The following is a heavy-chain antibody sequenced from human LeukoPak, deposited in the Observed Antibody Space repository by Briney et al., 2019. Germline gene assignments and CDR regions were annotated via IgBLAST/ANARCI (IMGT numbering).Heavy chain of an antibody. Sequence: PGGSLRLSCAASGFTFSSYWMIWVRQAPGKGLEWVANIKQDGSEKYYVDSVKGRFTVSRDNSKNTLYLQMNSLRAEDTAVYYCAKDSNSYGFIDRGYFDYRGQGTLVTVSS. CDR1: GFTFSSYW. D-gene: IGHD5-18*01. CDR3: AKDSNSYGFIDRGYFDY. CDR2: IKQDGSEK. V-gene: IGHV3-7*01. J-gene: IGHJ4*02.